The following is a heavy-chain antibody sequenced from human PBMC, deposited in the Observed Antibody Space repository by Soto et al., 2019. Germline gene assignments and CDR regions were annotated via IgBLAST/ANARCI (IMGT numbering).Heavy chain of an antibody. D-gene: IGHD3-16*01. CDR2: MNAKSGDT. CDR1: GYTFSDFD. V-gene: IGHV1-8*01. J-gene: IGHJ6*02. CDR3: ARGNPFNYAGFDV. Sequence: ASVKVSCKASGYTFSDFDINWLGQASGQGPEWMGWMNAKSGDTFFAQRFQGKFNMTWDTSLSTAYMEVGSLTSDDTAMYYCARGNPFNYAGFDVWGQGTTVTVSS.